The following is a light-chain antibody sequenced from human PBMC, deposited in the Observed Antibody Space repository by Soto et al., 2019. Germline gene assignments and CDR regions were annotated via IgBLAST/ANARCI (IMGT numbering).Light chain of an antibody. CDR1: QSVSSN. CDR2: GAS. V-gene: IGKV3-15*01. Sequence: EIVMTQSPATLSVSPGERATLSCRASQSVSSNLAWYQQKPGQAPRLLIYGASTRATGIPARFSGSGSGTEFTLTISSLQSEDFAVYYSQQYNNWPRTFGQGT. J-gene: IGKJ1*01. CDR3: QQYNNWPRT.